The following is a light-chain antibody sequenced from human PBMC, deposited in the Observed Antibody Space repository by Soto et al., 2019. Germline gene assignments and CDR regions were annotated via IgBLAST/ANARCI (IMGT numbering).Light chain of an antibody. CDR1: QTVSSNY. V-gene: IGKV3-20*01. CDR3: QRYNNWPPIT. Sequence: EIVLTQSPGTLSLSPGDRATLSCRASQTVSSNYLAWYQQKPGQAPRLLIYGASIRSTGIPGRFSGSGSGTDFTLTISRLEPEDFGVYYCQRYNNWPPITFGQGTRLEIK. J-gene: IGKJ5*01. CDR2: GAS.